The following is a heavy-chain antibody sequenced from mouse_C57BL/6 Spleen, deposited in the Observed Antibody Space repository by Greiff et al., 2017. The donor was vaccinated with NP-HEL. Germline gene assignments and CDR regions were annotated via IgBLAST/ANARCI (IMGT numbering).Heavy chain of an antibody. Sequence: EVKVVESGGGLVQPGGSMKLSCVASGFTFSNYWMNWVRQSPEKGLEWVAQIRLKSDNYATHYAESVKGRFTISRDDSKSSVSLQMNNLRAEDTGIYYCTSVILPYYFDYWGQGTTLTVSS. CDR1: GFTFSNYW. CDR3: TSVILPYYFDY. CDR2: IRLKSDNYAT. V-gene: IGHV6-3*01. J-gene: IGHJ2*01.